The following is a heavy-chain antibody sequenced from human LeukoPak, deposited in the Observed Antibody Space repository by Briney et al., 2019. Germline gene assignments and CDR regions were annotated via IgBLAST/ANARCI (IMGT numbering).Heavy chain of an antibody. CDR3: ARVDAGNYYGHDF. D-gene: IGHD1-26*01. Sequence: ASVKVSCKASGYTFTSYGISWVRQAPGQGLEWVGWISAYNGNTNYAQKLQGRVTLTTDTSTSTAYMELRSLRSDDTAMYYCARVDAGNYYGHDFWGQGTLVTVTS. J-gene: IGHJ4*02. CDR2: ISAYNGNT. CDR1: GYTFTSYG. V-gene: IGHV1-18*01.